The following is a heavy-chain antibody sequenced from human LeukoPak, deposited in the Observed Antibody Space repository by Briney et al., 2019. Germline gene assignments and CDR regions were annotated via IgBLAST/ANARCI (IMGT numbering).Heavy chain of an antibody. V-gene: IGHV3-74*01. CDR2: INPDGSST. J-gene: IGHJ5*01. CDR1: GFTFRTYW. CDR3: TRAITYFYGSVTYDWFDS. Sequence: GGSLRLSCVASGFTFRTYWMYWVRQAPGKGLVWLSRINPDGSSTTYADSVKGRFTISRDNAKNMLYLQINSLRVEDTAIYYCTRAITYFYGSVTYDWFDSWGQGTRVTVSS. D-gene: IGHD3-10*01.